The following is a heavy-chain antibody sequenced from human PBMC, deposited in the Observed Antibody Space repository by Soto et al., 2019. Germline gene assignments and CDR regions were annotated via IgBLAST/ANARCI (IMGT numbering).Heavy chain of an antibody. CDR1: GFTFSSYG. CDR3: APAPLYAAFDI. CDR2: ISYDGSNK. Sequence: GGSLRLSCAASGFTFSSYGMHWVRQAPGKGLEWVAVISYDGSNKYYADSVKGRFTISRDNSKNALYLQMNSLRADDTAVYYCAPAPLYAAFDIWGQGTMVTVSS. D-gene: IGHD3-16*01. J-gene: IGHJ3*02. V-gene: IGHV3-30*03.